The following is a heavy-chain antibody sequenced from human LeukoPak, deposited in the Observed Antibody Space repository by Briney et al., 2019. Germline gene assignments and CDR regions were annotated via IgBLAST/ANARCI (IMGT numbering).Heavy chain of an antibody. J-gene: IGHJ5*02. CDR2: ISSSSSYI. CDR1: GFTFSSYS. CDR3: ARDYDVLTAYPPTQLFDP. V-gene: IGHV3-21*04. Sequence: GGSLRLPCAASGFTFSSYSMNWVRQAPGKGLEWVSSISSSSSYIYYADSVKGRFTISRDNAKNSLYLQMNSLRAEDTAVYYCARDYDVLTAYPPTQLFDPWGQGTLVTVSS. D-gene: IGHD3-9*01.